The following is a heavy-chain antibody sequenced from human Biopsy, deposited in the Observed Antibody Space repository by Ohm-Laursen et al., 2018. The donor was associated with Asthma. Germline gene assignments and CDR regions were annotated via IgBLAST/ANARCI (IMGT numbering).Heavy chain of an antibody. V-gene: IGHV1-69*13. CDR3: ARKAGSCISRTCYSLDF. CDR1: GGTFNTYV. CDR2: INSVFGTT. J-gene: IGHJ4*02. Sequence: ASVKVSCKSLGGTFNTYVIGWGRQAPGQGLEWMGGINSVFGTTTYPQKFQDRVTITADDSTSTVYMELSSLKSEDTAVYYCARKAGSCISRTCYSLDFWGQGTLVTVSS. D-gene: IGHD2-2*01.